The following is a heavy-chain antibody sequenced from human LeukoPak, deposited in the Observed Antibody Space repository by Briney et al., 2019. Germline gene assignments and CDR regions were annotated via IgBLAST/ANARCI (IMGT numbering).Heavy chain of an antibody. CDR1: GFTFSSFW. V-gene: IGHV3-7*01. J-gene: IGHJ4*02. D-gene: IGHD2/OR15-2a*01. CDR2: IKEDGNDK. Sequence: PGGSLRLSCDASGFTFSSFWMSWVRQAPGRGLEWVASIKEDGNDKHYVDSVRGRFTISRDNAKSSLYLQMNSLNAEDTALYYCAKGVSCDNWGQGALVTVSS. CDR3: AKGVSCDN.